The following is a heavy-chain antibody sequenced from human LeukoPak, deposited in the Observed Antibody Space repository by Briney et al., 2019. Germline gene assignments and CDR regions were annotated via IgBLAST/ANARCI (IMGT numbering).Heavy chain of an antibody. CDR2: IISSSSYI. J-gene: IGHJ4*02. D-gene: IGHD3-3*01. CDR1: GFTFSSYS. CDR3: ARAPYYDFWSGYSSFDY. V-gene: IGHV3-21*01. Sequence: GGSLRLSCAASGFTFSSYSMNWVRQAPGKGLEWTSSIISSSSYIYYADSVKGRFTISRDNAKDSLYLQMNSLRAEDTAVYYCARAPYYDFWSGYSSFDYWGQGTLVTVSS.